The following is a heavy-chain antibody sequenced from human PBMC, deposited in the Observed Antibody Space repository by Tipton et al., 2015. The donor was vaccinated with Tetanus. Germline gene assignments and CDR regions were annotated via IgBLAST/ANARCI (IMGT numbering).Heavy chain of an antibody. J-gene: IGHJ6*02. V-gene: IGHV1-2*06. D-gene: IGHD3-3*01. CDR1: GYRFSDHF. CDR3: ASPDRWSGSFYGMSA. CDR2: INPNDGVT. Sequence: QLVQSGAEVKKPGASVRVSCEASGYRFSDHFIHWVRQSPGLGLEWMGRINPNDGVTGFAQKFQGRVTLTRDMSITTVYMDLIRLTSDDTAVYYCASPDRWSGSFYGMSAWGQGTTVTVSS.